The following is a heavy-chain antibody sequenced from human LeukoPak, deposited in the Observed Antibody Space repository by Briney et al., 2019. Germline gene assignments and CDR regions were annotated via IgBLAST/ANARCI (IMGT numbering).Heavy chain of an antibody. D-gene: IGHD5-24*01. CDR2: IDGSSATI. Sequence: PGGSLRLSCAASGFTFNKYSMSWVRQAPGKGLEWISYIDGSSATIYYADSVEGRFTTSRDNTKNSVYLHMNSLRAEDTAMYYCATYGRDGYKGFYWGQGTLVTVSS. V-gene: IGHV3-48*04. CDR3: ATYGRDGYKGFY. J-gene: IGHJ4*02. CDR1: GFTFNKYS.